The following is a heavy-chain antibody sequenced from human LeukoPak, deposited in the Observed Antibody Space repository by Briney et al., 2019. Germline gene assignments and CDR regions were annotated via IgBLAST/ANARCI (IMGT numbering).Heavy chain of an antibody. Sequence: KPSETLSLTCTVSGGSISPYYWSWIRQPPGKGLEWIGYIYYSGSTDYNPSLKSRLTISVDTSKNQVSVKLSSVTAADTAVYYCARHVKRVVVATSAFDIWGQGAVVIVSS. CDR3: ARHVKRVVVATSAFDI. D-gene: IGHD2-15*01. CDR2: IYYSGST. V-gene: IGHV4-59*08. CDR1: GGSISPYY. J-gene: IGHJ3*02.